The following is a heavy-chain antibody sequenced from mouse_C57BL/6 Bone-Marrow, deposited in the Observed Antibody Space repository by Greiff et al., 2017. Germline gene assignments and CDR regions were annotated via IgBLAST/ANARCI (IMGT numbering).Heavy chain of an antibody. CDR1: GYTFTSYG. CDR3: TRRRGLFFATY. CDR2: IYPRSGNT. J-gene: IGHJ3*01. Sequence: VQLQQSGAELARPGASVKLSCKASGYTFTSYGISWVKQRTGQGLEWIGEIYPRSGNTYYNEKFKGKATLAADKSYSTAYMELRSLTSEDSAVYFCTRRRGLFFATYWGQGALVTVSA. V-gene: IGHV1-81*01. D-gene: IGHD1-1*01.